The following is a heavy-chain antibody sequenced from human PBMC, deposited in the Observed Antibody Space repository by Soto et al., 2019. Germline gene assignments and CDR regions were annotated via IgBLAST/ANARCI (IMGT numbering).Heavy chain of an antibody. V-gene: IGHV1-2*04. Sequence: GASVKVSCKASGYTFTGYYMHWVRQAPGQGLEWMGWINPNSGGTNYAQKFQGWVTMTRDTSISTAYMELSRLRSDDTAVYYCARASRGGWFQFDHWGQGTLVTVAS. CDR1: GYTFTGYY. D-gene: IGHD6-19*01. J-gene: IGHJ4*02. CDR2: INPNSGGT. CDR3: ARASRGGWFQFDH.